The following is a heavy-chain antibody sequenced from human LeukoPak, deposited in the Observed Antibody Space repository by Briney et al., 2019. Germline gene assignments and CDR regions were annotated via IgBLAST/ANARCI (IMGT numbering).Heavy chain of an antibody. D-gene: IGHD6-6*01. Sequence: GGSLRLSCAVSGFTFSSYAMSWVRQAPGKGLEWVSEISGSGDSTYYAHSVKGRFTISRDNSKNTLSVQMSSLRVEDTGVYYCAKGRGVGYSRSGADYWGQGTLVTVSS. CDR2: ISGSGDST. CDR1: GFTFSSYA. J-gene: IGHJ4*02. V-gene: IGHV3-23*01. CDR3: AKGRGVGYSRSGADY.